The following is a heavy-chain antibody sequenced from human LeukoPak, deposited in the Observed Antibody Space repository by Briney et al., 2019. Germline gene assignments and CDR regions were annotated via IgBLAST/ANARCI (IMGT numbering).Heavy chain of an antibody. CDR1: GFTFDDYG. D-gene: IGHD1-26*01. V-gene: IGHV3-20*04. CDR2: INWNGSST. J-gene: IGHJ4*02. CDR3: ARGHVVGASYRIGPFYYFDY. Sequence: GGSLRLSCAASGFTFDDYGMSWVRQAPGKGLEWVSGINWNGSSTGYADSVKGRFTISRDNAKNSLYLQMNSLRAEDTALYYCARGHVVGASYRIGPFYYFDYWGQGTLVTVSS.